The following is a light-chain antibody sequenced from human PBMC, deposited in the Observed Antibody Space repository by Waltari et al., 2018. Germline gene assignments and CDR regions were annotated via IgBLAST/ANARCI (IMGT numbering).Light chain of an antibody. Sequence: DIQMTQSPSSLSASVGDRVTITCRASQSISSYLNWYQQKPGKAPKLLIYAASSLQSGVPSRFSGSGSGTDFTLTISSLEPEDFAVYYCQQRSNSYTFGQGTKLEIK. CDR3: QQRSNSYT. CDR1: QSISSY. CDR2: AAS. V-gene: IGKV1-39*01. J-gene: IGKJ2*01.